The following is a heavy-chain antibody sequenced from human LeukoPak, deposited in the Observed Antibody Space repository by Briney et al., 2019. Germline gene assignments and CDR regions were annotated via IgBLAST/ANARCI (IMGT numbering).Heavy chain of an antibody. CDR3: ARLFIDRYYFDY. Sequence: PSQSLSLTCTLSVGSTTSVGYYCSWIRQHPGGGRGWIGYIYYSGSTYYNPSLKSRVTISVDTSKNHFSLKASSVTDADTAVYYCARLFIDRYYFDYWGQGTLVTVSS. D-gene: IGHD3-16*02. CDR2: IYYSGST. J-gene: IGHJ4*02. V-gene: IGHV4-31*03. CDR1: VGSTTSVGYY.